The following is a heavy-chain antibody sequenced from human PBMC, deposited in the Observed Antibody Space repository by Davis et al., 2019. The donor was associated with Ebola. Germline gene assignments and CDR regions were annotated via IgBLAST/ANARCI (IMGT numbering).Heavy chain of an antibody. J-gene: IGHJ6*02. V-gene: IGHV4-61*01. Sequence: PSETLSLTCTVSGGSVSSGSYYWSWIRQPPGKGLEWIGYIYYSGRTNYNPSLKSRVTISVDTSKNQFSLKLSSVTAADTAVYYCARDKSIAAPNYYYGMDVWGQGTTVTVSS. CDR1: GGSVSSGSYY. CDR2: IYYSGRT. D-gene: IGHD6-6*01. CDR3: ARDKSIAAPNYYYGMDV.